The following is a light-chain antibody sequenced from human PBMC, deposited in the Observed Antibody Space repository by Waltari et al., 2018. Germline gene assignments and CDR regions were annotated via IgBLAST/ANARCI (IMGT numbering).Light chain of an antibody. CDR3: QQYDNWPLT. J-gene: IGKJ2*01. CDR1: QNVNNN. Sequence: EKVMTQSPATLSVSPGERATLSCRASQNVNNNLAWYRQKPGKAPRLLIYDASTRATDIPARFSGGGSGTEFTLSISSLQSEDFAVYYCQQYDNWPLTFGQGTKLEIK. V-gene: IGKV3-15*01. CDR2: DAS.